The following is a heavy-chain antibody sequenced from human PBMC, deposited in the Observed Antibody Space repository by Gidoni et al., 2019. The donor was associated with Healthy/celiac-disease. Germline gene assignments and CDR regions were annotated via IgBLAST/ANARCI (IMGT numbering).Heavy chain of an antibody. D-gene: IGHD2-2*02. J-gene: IGHJ4*02. V-gene: IGHV3-30*18. CDR2: ISYDGSNK. Sequence: QVQLVESGGGVVQPGRSLRLSCAASGFTFSSYGMPWVRQAPGKGLEWVAVISYDGSNKYYADSVKGRFTISRDNSKNTLYLQMNSLRAEDTAVYYCAKDPLLGVVVPAAIAGEAFDYWGQGTLVTVSS. CDR3: AKDPLLGVVVPAAIAGEAFDY. CDR1: GFTFSSYG.